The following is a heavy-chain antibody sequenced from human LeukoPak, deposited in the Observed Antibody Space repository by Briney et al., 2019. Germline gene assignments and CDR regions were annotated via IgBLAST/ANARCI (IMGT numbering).Heavy chain of an antibody. D-gene: IGHD6-19*01. Sequence: GGSLRLSCAASGFTFSRYGMHWVRQAPGKGLEWVAVISYDGSNKYYADSVKGRFTISRDNSKNTLYLQMNSLRAEDTAVYYCARSRIAVAGTDYMDVWGKGTTVTVSS. CDR1: GFTFSRYG. V-gene: IGHV3-30*04. CDR3: ARSRIAVAGTDYMDV. J-gene: IGHJ6*03. CDR2: ISYDGSNK.